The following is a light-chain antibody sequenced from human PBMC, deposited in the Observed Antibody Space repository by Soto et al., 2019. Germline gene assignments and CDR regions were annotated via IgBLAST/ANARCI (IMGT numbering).Light chain of an antibody. Sequence: QSVLTQPASVSGSPGQSITISCTGTSSDVGGYDYVSWYQLHPGKAPKLMVFEVSNRPSGVSYRFSGSKSGNTASLTISGLQAEDDADYFCSSYSISTSYLFGTGTKVIV. V-gene: IGLV2-14*01. CDR1: SSDVGGYDY. CDR3: SSYSISTSYL. CDR2: EVS. J-gene: IGLJ1*01.